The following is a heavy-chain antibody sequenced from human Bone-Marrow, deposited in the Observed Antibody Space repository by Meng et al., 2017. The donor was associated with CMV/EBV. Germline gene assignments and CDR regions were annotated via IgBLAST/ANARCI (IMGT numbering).Heavy chain of an antibody. CDR3: ARDGFVVGADYFDY. CDR2: ISSSSSTI. J-gene: IGHJ4*01. D-gene: IGHD1-26*01. CDR1: GFTFSDYS. Sequence: GESLKISCAASGFTFSDYSMNWVRQAPGKGLEWVSYISSSSSTIYYANSVKGRFTFSRDNAKNSLYLQMNSLRAEDTAVYYCARDGFVVGADYFDYWGHGNLVTVSS. V-gene: IGHV3-48*04.